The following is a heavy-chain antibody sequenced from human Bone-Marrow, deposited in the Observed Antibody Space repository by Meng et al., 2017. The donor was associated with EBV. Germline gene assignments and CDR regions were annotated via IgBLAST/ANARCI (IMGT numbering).Heavy chain of an antibody. Sequence: QNTFKEPCSTLVKPHQTLTMTCTFSGFSPSTPGVGVGWIRQPPGEALEWLAVIYWDDDKRYSPSLKSRLTITKDTSKQQVVLTMTNMDPVDTATYYCAHRRDYSYFDYRGQGTLVTVSS. CDR2: IYWDDDK. J-gene: IGHJ4*02. CDR3: AHRRDYSYFDY. CDR1: GFSPSTPGVG. D-gene: IGHD2-21*01. V-gene: IGHV2-5*02.